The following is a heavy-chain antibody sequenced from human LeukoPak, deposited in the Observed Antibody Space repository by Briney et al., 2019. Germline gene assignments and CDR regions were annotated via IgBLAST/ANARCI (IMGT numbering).Heavy chain of an antibody. Sequence: GGCPRLSCATTRFTFSSYAMSWVRKAPGKGLEWVSVISGREGSTYDADSVKGRFTNSRDNSKNTLYLQMNSLRAEDTAVYYCARSGGTYWYWGQGTLVTVSS. CDR2: ISGREGST. CDR3: ARSGGTYWY. J-gene: IGHJ4*02. V-gene: IGHV3-23*01. CDR1: RFTFSSYA. D-gene: IGHD1-26*01.